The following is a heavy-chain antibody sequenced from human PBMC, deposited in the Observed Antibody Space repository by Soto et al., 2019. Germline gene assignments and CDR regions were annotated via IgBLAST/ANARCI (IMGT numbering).Heavy chain of an antibody. CDR3: AKDGDCISTSCYVETYYYYGMDV. CDR2: ISYDGSNK. Sequence: QVQLVESGGGVVQPGRSLRLSCAASGFTFSSYGMHWVRQAPGKGLEWVAVISYDGSNKYYADSMKGRFTISRDNSKNTLYLQMNSLRAEDTAVYYCAKDGDCISTSCYVETYYYYGMDVWGQGTTVTVSS. D-gene: IGHD2-2*01. CDR1: GFTFSSYG. J-gene: IGHJ6*02. V-gene: IGHV3-30*18.